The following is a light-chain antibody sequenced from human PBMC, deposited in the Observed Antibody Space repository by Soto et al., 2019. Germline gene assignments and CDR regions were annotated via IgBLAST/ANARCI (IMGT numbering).Light chain of an antibody. V-gene: IGKV3-20*01. Sequence: EIVLTQSPGTLSLSPGERATLSCRASQRVSSSYLAWYQQKPGQAPRLLLYGASTRATGIPDRSSGSASGTDFTLTISRLEPEYFAVYFCQRYGSSPPFTFGQGTKVEI. CDR1: QRVSSSY. CDR2: GAS. CDR3: QRYGSSPPFT. J-gene: IGKJ2*01.